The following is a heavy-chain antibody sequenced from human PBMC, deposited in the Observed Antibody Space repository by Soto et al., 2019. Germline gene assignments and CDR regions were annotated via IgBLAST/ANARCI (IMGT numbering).Heavy chain of an antibody. Sequence: GGSLRLSCAASGFTFSTYAMSWVRQAPGKGLEWVSGISGGGDDTYYADSVKGRFTISRDNFKKTVSLQMNSLGAEDTALYYCAKGDGSRDYNELDYWGQGTLVTVSS. V-gene: IGHV3-23*01. D-gene: IGHD3-10*01. CDR1: GFTFSTYA. CDR3: AKGDGSRDYNELDY. CDR2: ISGGGDDT. J-gene: IGHJ4*02.